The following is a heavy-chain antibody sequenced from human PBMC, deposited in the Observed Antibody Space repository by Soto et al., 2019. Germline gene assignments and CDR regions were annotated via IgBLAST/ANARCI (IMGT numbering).Heavy chain of an antibody. CDR2: IVGSGGGT. CDR1: GFPFSTPD. V-gene: IGHV3-23*01. J-gene: IGHJ5*02. D-gene: IGHD3-16*01. CDR3: AKNWGWFNT. Sequence: QVLDSGGGLVQPGGSLRLSCAASGFPFSTPDMSWVRQAPGKGLEWVSTIVGSGGGTYYADFVKGRFTITRNNSKNTVYLQMTTLRVDDTANYYCAKNWGWFNTWGQGTLVTVSS.